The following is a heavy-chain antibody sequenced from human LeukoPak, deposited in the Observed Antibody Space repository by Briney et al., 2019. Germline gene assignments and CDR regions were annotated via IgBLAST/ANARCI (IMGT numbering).Heavy chain of an antibody. J-gene: IGHJ4*02. CDR2: ISSTSSYI. Sequence: GGSPRLSCAASGFSFSSYSMNWVRQAPGKGLEWVSSISSTSSYIYYADSLKGRFTISRDNAQNSLYLQMNSLRAEDTAVYYCARELTHGDYWGQGTLVTVSS. CDR3: ARELTHGDY. CDR1: GFSFSSYS. V-gene: IGHV3-21*01. D-gene: IGHD2-21*02.